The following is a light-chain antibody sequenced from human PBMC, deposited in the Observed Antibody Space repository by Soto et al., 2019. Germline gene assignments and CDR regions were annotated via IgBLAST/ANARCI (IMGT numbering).Light chain of an antibody. CDR1: TSVTNH. CDR2: EAS. J-gene: IGKJ1*01. CDR3: TQRPHLPWK. V-gene: IGKV3-11*01. Sequence: ERTTRCCRANTSVTNHVARYQQKPGHAPRPLIHEASSRATGIPARFSRAGSGTVFTLTTSRLEPEDLVVYYLTQRPHLPWKFGQGTQVDI.